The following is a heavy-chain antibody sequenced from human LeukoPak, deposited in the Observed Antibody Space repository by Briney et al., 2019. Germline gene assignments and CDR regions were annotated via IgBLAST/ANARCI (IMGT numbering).Heavy chain of an antibody. Sequence: ASVKGSCKASVYTFTGDYMHCVRQAPGQGLEWMGWINPNSGGTNYAQKFQGMVTMTRDTSISTAYMELSRLRSDDTAVYYCARARGYFDWLPPFDYWGQGTLVTVSS. J-gene: IGHJ4*02. CDR1: VYTFTGDY. CDR3: ARARGYFDWLPPFDY. D-gene: IGHD3-9*01. CDR2: INPNSGGT. V-gene: IGHV1-2*02.